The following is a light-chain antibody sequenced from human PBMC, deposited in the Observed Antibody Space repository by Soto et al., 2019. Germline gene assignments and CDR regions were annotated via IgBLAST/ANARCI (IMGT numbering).Light chain of an antibody. CDR1: SSDVGRYNL. CDR2: EVS. CDR3: CSYAGSTTYVV. V-gene: IGLV2-23*02. J-gene: IGLJ2*01. Sequence: QSALTQPASVSGSPGQSITISCTGTSSDVGRYNLVSWYQQHPGKAPKLIIYEVSKWPSGVSNRFSGSKPGNTAALTISGLQAEDEADYYCCSYAGSTTYVVFGGGTK.